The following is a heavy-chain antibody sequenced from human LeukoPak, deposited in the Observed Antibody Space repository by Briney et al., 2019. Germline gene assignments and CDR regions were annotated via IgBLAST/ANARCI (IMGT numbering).Heavy chain of an antibody. CDR2: IIPIFGTA. Sequence: ASVKVSCKPSGGTFSSYAISWVRQAPGQGLEWMGRIIPIFGTANYAQKFQGRVTITTDESTSTAYMELSSLRSEDTAVYYCARDEDYDILTGYPDYWGRGTLVTVSS. V-gene: IGHV1-69*05. CDR1: GGTFSSYA. J-gene: IGHJ4*02. CDR3: ARDEDYDILTGYPDY. D-gene: IGHD3-9*01.